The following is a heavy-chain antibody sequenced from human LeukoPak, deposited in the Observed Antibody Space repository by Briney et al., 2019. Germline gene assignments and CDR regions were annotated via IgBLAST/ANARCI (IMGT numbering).Heavy chain of an antibody. CDR1: GFIVSSYW. J-gene: IGHJ4*02. V-gene: IGHV3-74*01. CDR2: IDDDGSAT. Sequence: GGSLRLSCEASGFIVSSYWMHWVRQAPGKGLVWVSRIDDDGSATAYADSVKGRFIISRDDAKNTVYLHMNSLRAEDTAMYYCIRSGGWPGFWGQGTLVTVSS. D-gene: IGHD6-19*01. CDR3: IRSGGWPGF.